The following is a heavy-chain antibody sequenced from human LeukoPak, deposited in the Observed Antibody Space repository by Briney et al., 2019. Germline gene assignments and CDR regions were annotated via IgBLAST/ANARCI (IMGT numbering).Heavy chain of an antibody. CDR3: ARGCNCSGGSCTGWFDP. V-gene: IGHV4-30-4*01. D-gene: IGHD2-15*01. J-gene: IGHJ5*02. Sequence: SETLSLTCTVSGGSLSSGDYYWGWIRQPPGKGLEWIGYIYYSGSTYYNPSLKSRVTISVDTAKNQFSLKLSSVTAADTDVYYCARGCNCSGGSCTGWFDPWGQGTLVTVSS. CDR2: IYYSGST. CDR1: GGSLSSGDYY.